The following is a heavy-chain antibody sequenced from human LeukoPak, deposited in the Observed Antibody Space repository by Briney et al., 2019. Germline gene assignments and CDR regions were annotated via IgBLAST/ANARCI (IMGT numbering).Heavy chain of an antibody. J-gene: IGHJ5*02. CDR3: AKGGSYYTSSWFDP. V-gene: IGHV3-23*01. Sequence: GGSLRLSCAAPAFTFSSSAMSWVRQAPGKGLEWVSAINNVGDSSYYADSVKGRFTISRDNSKNTLYLQMNSLRAEDTAVYYCAKGGSYYTSSWFDPWGQGTLVTVSS. CDR1: AFTFSSSA. D-gene: IGHD3-10*01. CDR2: INNVGDSS.